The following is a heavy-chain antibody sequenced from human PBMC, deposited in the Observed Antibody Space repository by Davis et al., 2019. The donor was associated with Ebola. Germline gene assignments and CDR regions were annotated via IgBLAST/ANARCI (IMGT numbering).Heavy chain of an antibody. V-gene: IGHV1-18*04. CDR2: INPHNGNT. Sequence: ASVKVSCKASGYTFTSYGITWVRQAPGQGLEWMGWINPHNGNTNYAQKLQGRVTMTTDTSTSTAYMELRSLRSDDTAVYYCARGRGGWHEGTFDYWGQGTLVTVSS. J-gene: IGHJ4*02. CDR1: GYTFTSYG. D-gene: IGHD6-19*01. CDR3: ARGRGGWHEGTFDY.